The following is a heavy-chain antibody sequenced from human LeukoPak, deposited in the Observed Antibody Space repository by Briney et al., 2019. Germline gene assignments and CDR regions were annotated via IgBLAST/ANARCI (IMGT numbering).Heavy chain of an antibody. V-gene: IGHV3-48*01. Sequence: GGSLRLSCAASGFTFNVYSMDWVRQAPGKGLEWVSFISSSLDSSMYYADSVKGRFTISRDNAKNSLYLQMNSLRTEDTAVYYCARGVRDILSGYYTDYYFYYMDVWGKGTTVTVSS. CDR2: ISSSLDSSM. CDR3: ARGVRDILSGYYTDYYFYYMDV. CDR1: GFTFNVYS. D-gene: IGHD3-3*01. J-gene: IGHJ6*03.